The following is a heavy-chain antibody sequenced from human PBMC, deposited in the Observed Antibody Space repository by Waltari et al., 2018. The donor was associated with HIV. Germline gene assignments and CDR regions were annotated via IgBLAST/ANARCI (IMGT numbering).Heavy chain of an antibody. CDR2: INPNSGGT. V-gene: IGHV1-2*02. CDR3: ARNTAMGDHAFDI. J-gene: IGHJ3*02. Sequence: QVQLVQSGAEVKKPGASVKVSCKDSGYTFTGYYMHWVGPAPGQGLEWMGWINPNSGGTNYAQKFQGRVTMTRDTSISTAYMVLSRLRSDDTAVYYCARNTAMGDHAFDIWGQGTMVTVSS. CDR1: GYTFTGYY. D-gene: IGHD5-18*01.